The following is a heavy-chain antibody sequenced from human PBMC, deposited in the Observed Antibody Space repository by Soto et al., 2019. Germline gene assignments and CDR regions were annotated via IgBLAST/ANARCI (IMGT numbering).Heavy chain of an antibody. V-gene: IGHV3-64*01. J-gene: IGHJ6*03. CDR3: ARRARTDFYYMDV. D-gene: IGHD6-6*01. CDR2: ISSNGVGT. Sequence: GGSLRLSCAASGFTLSGYAMDWVRQAPGKGLEYVSGISSNGVGTYYANSVQGRFTISRDNSKNTVYLQMGSLRPEDMAVYYCARRARTDFYYMDVRGKGTPVTVSS. CDR1: GFTLSGYA.